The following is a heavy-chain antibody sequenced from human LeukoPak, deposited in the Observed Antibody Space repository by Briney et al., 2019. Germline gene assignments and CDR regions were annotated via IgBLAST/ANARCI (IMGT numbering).Heavy chain of an antibody. CDR1: GFTFSSYA. J-gene: IGHJ4*02. V-gene: IGHV3-23*01. D-gene: IGHD3-3*01. CDR2: ISGSGGST. CDR3: AKANYYDFWSGYYPIDY. Sequence: GGSLRLSCAASGFTFSSYAMSWVRQAPGKGLEWVSAISGSGGSTYYADSVKGRFTISRDNSKNTLYLQMNSLRAEDTAVYYCAKANYYDFWSGYYPIDYWGQGTLVTVSS.